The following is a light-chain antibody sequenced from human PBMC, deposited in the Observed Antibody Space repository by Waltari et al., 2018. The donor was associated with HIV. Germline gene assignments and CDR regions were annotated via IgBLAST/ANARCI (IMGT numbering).Light chain of an antibody. V-gene: IGLV9-49*01. CDR2: VGNGGIVG. J-gene: IGLJ2*01. CDR3: GADHGSGSNWV. CDR1: SGYSNYK. Sequence: QPVLTQPPSASASLGASVTLTCTLSSGYSNYKVDWYQQRPVKGPRFVIRVGNGGIVGSKGDGIPDRFSVLGSGLNRYLTINNIQEEDESDYYCGADHGSGSNWVFGGGTKLTVL.